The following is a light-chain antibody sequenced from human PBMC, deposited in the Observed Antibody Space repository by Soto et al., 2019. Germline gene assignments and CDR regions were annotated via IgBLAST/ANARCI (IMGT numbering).Light chain of an antibody. V-gene: IGKV2-28*01. J-gene: IGKJ1*01. CDR3: MQPLQSWT. CDR1: QSVLHSNGYNY. Sequence: DIVMTQSPLSLPVTPGEPASISFISSQSVLHSNGYNYLDWYLQKPGQSPQLLIYLGSNRASGVPDRFSGSGSGTDFTLKISRVEAEDVGVYYCMQPLQSWTFGQGTKVDIK. CDR2: LGS.